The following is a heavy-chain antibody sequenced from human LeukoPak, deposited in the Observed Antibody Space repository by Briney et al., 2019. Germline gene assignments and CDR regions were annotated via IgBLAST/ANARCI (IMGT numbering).Heavy chain of an antibody. D-gene: IGHD2-2*02. CDR1: GGSISDYY. V-gene: IGHV4-4*07. CDR2: IYRSGDT. J-gene: IGHJ5*02. CDR3: ARGTQGYCSSTVCYRWFDP. Sequence: SETLSLTCTVSGGSISDYYWNWIRQPARKGLEWIGRIYRSGDTNYNPSLKSRVTMSVDTSKNHFSLKLTSVTAADSAVYYCARGTQGYCSSTVCYRWFDPWGQGTLVTVSS.